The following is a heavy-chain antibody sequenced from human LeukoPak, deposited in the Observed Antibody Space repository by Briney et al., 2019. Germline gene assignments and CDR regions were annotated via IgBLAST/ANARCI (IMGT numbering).Heavy chain of an antibody. J-gene: IGHJ4*02. CDR3: ARGVVLGSGWEADY. D-gene: IGHD6-19*01. CDR1: GGSIRGYY. CDR2: IYSSGST. V-gene: IGHV4-59*12. Sequence: PSETLSLTCNVSGGSIRGYYWSWIRQPPGKGLEWIGYIYSSGSTNYNPSLKSRVTMSVDTSKNQFSLKLSSVTAADTAVYYCARGVVLGSGWEADYWGQGTLVTVSS.